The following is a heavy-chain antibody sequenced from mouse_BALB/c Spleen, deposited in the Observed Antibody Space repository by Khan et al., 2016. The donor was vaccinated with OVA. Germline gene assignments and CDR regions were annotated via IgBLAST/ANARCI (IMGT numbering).Heavy chain of an antibody. D-gene: IGHD2-12*01. CDR3: ARGYEFFPY. CDR1: GYSFTLYY. J-gene: IGHJ3*01. Sequence: VQLKESGPDLVKPGASVKISCKASGYSFTLYYMTWVRQSPGKSPEWIGRVNPNNGYTNYNQNFKGKAILSVDKSSNTAYMELRSLTSEDSAVFYCARGYEFFPYWGQGTLVTVSA. CDR2: VNPNNGYT. V-gene: IGHV1-26*01.